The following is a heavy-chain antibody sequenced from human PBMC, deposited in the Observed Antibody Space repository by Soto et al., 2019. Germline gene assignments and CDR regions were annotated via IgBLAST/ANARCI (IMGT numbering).Heavy chain of an antibody. Sequence: LALTCAVYGGSFSGYYWSWIRQPPGKGLEWIGEINHSGSTNYNPSLKSRVTISVDTSKDQFSLKLSSVTAADTAVYYCARVGYGGNSYGMDVWGQGTTVTVSS. D-gene: IGHD4-17*01. CDR3: ARVGYGGNSYGMDV. CDR1: GGSFSGYY. J-gene: IGHJ6*01. V-gene: IGHV4-34*01. CDR2: INHSGST.